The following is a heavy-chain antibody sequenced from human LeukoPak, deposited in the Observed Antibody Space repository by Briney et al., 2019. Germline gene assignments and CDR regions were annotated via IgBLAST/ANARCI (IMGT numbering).Heavy chain of an antibody. CDR3: ARTGVVATSYLFDY. CDR2: IYYSGSA. J-gene: IGHJ4*02. Sequence: SSETLSLTCTVSGGSISSYYGSWIRQPPGKGLEWIGFIYYSGSANYNPSLRSRVTMSVDTSKSQFSLKLTSVTAADTAVYYCARTGVVATSYLFDYWGQGILVTVSS. V-gene: IGHV4-59*01. D-gene: IGHD5-12*01. CDR1: GGSISSYY.